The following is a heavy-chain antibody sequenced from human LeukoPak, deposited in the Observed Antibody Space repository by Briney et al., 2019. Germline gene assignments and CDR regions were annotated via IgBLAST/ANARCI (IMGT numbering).Heavy chain of an antibody. D-gene: IGHD1-14*01. Sequence: PGGSLRLSCAASGFSFSTYYVNWVRQAPGKGLEWVSCISSGSTYIFYADSVRGRFAISRDNAENSLYLQMNSLRAEDTAVYYCARENHGSFDYWGQGRLVTVSS. J-gene: IGHJ4*02. V-gene: IGHV3-21*01. CDR1: GFSFSTYY. CDR2: ISSGSTYI. CDR3: ARENHGSFDY.